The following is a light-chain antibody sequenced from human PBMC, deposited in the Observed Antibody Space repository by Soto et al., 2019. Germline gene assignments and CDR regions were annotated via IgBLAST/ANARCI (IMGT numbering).Light chain of an antibody. J-gene: IGKJ1*01. Sequence: DIQMTHSPSSLSASVEDGVVITSRASQSISNHLNWYQQKPGKAPKLLIYKASRLDTGVPSRFSGSGSGTQFTLTISSLQPDDFATYYCQQYNSYPWTFGQGTKMDIK. CDR3: QQYNSYPWT. V-gene: IGKV1-5*03. CDR1: QSISNH. CDR2: KAS.